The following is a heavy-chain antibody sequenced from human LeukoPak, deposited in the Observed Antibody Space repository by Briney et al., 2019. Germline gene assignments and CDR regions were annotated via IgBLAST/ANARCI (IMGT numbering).Heavy chain of an antibody. V-gene: IGHV4-59*01. D-gene: IGHD3-9*01. J-gene: IGHJ5*02. CDR1: GGSISSYY. CDR2: IYYSGST. CDR3: ARGGGDILTGYPT. Sequence: RPSETLSLTCTVSGGSISSYYWSWIRQPPGKGLEWIGYIYYSGSTNYNPSLKSRVTISVDTSKNQFSLKLSSVTAADTAVYYCARGGGDILTGYPTWGQGTLVTVSS.